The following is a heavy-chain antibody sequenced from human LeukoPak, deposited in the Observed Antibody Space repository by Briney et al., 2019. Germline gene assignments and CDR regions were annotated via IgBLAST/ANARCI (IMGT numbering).Heavy chain of an antibody. J-gene: IGHJ3*02. CDR2: IYYSGST. CDR1: GGSISSSSYY. CDR3: ARGGYNWNSRGAFDI. V-gene: IGHV4-61*01. D-gene: IGHD1/OR15-1a*01. Sequence: PSETLSLTCTVSGGSISSSSYYWSWIRQPPGKGLEWIGYIYYSGSTNYNPSLKSRVTTSVDTSKNQFSLKLSSVTAADTVVYYCARGGYNWNSRGAFDIWGQGTMVTVSS.